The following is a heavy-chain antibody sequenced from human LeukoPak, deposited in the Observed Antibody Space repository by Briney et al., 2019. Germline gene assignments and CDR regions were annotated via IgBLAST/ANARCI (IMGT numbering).Heavy chain of an antibody. V-gene: IGHV1-69*05. J-gene: IGHJ4*02. CDR1: GGTFSSYA. CDR3: ARWLVRGSRSSYFDY. D-gene: IGHD6-6*01. CDR2: IIPMFGTA. Sequence: ASVKVSCKASGGTFSSYAINWVRQAPGQGLEWMGGIIPMFGTANYAQRFQGRVTITTDESTSTAYMELSSLRSEDTAVYYCARWLVRGSRSSYFDYWGQGTLVTVSS.